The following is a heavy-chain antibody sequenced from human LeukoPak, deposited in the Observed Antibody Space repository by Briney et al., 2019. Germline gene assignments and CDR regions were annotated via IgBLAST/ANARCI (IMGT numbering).Heavy chain of an antibody. Sequence: GGSLRVSCAASGFTFTSYSMNWVRQAQGKGLEWVSYISSSGSSIYYADSVKGRFTISRDNAENSLNLQMNSLRAEDTAVYYCARGDNWNSYYYYYMDVWGKGTTVTVFS. CDR3: ARGDNWNSYYYYYMDV. CDR1: GFTFTSYS. D-gene: IGHD1-7*01. V-gene: IGHV3-48*04. J-gene: IGHJ6*03. CDR2: ISSSGSSI.